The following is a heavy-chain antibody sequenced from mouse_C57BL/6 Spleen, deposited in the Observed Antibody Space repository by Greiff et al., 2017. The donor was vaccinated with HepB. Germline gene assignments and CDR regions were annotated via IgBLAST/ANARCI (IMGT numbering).Heavy chain of an antibody. CDR2: IDPENGDT. V-gene: IGHV14-4*01. Sequence: EVKLQESGAELVRPGASVKLSCTASGFNIKDDYMHWVKQRPEQGLEWIGWIDPENGDTEYASKFQGKATITADTSSNTAYLQLSSLTSEDTAVYYCTTATAQAPYFDYWGQGTTLTVSS. CDR1: GFNIKDDY. D-gene: IGHD3-2*02. CDR3: TTATAQAPYFDY. J-gene: IGHJ2*01.